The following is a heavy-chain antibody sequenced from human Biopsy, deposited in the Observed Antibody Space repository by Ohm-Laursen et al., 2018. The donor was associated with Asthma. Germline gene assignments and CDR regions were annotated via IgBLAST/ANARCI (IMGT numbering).Heavy chain of an antibody. J-gene: IGHJ5*02. Sequence: SETLSLTCTVSGDSITSGGCCWNWIRQHPGKGLEWIGYIHHSGTSYFNPSLKSRVSFSRDTSKNRFSLRLSSVTAADTAVYYCARASVAASSNWFDPWGQGTLVTVSS. CDR3: ARASVAASSNWFDP. CDR2: IHHSGTS. CDR1: GDSITSGGCC. V-gene: IGHV4-31*03. D-gene: IGHD6-19*01.